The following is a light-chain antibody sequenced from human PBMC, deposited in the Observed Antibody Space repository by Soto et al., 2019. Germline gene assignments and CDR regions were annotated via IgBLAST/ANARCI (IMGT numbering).Light chain of an antibody. Sequence: DIQMTQSPSSLSASVVDRFTITFLASQSISSYLNWYQQKPGKAPKLLIYAASGLPSGVPSRSSGSGSGTDFTLTISSLQPEDFATYYCQQANSFPLTFGGGTKVDIK. CDR1: QSISSY. V-gene: IGKV1-39*01. J-gene: IGKJ4*01. CDR3: QQANSFPLT. CDR2: AAS.